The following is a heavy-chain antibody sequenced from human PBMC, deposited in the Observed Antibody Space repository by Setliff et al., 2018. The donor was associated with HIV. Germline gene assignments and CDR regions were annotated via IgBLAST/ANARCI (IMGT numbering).Heavy chain of an antibody. CDR3: ARGGANPSWFDS. CDR2: VSGSGDST. J-gene: IGHJ5*01. Sequence: PGGSLRLSCAASGFTFSSYAVSWVRQAPGQGLEWVSAVSGSGDSTYYADSVKGRFTISRDNSKNTLYLQMNSLRADDTAVYYCARGGANPSWFDSWGQGTLVTVSS. CDR1: GFTFSSYA. V-gene: IGHV3-23*01. D-gene: IGHD3-16*01.